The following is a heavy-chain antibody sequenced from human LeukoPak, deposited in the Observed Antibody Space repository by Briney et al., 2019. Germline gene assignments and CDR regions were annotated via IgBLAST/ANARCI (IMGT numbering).Heavy chain of an antibody. CDR2: IIPIFGTA. Sequence: SVKVSCKASGGTFSSYAISWVRQAPGQGLEWMGGIIPIFGTANYAQKFQGRVTITTDESTSTAYMDLSRLGSDDTAVYYCARVAIAMKLVGFDYWGQGTLVTVSS. V-gene: IGHV1-69*05. D-gene: IGHD3-22*01. CDR1: GGTFSSYA. J-gene: IGHJ4*02. CDR3: ARVAIAMKLVGFDY.